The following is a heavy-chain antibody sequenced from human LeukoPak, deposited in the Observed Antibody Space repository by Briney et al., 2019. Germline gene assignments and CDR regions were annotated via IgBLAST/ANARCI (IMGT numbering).Heavy chain of an antibody. CDR3: AKELFGVSAFDI. J-gene: IGHJ3*02. D-gene: IGHD3-10*01. V-gene: IGHV3-30*18. Sequence: GVSLRLSCAASGFPFSSYGMHWVRKAPGKGLEWVAVISYDGSNKYYADSVKGRFTISRDNSKNTLYLQMNSLRAEDTAVYYCAKELFGVSAFDIWGQGTMVTVST. CDR1: GFPFSSYG. CDR2: ISYDGSNK.